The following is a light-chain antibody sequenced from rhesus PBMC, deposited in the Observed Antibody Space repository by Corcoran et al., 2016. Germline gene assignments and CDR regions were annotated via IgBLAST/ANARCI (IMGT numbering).Light chain of an antibody. J-gene: IGKJ1*01. Sequence: DIQMTQSPSSLSASVGDTVTITCRASQSISSWLAWYQQKPGKVPKLLIYKASSLQSGVPARFSGSGSGTDFTLTISSLQSEDFATYYCQQYSSSPRTFGQGTKVEIK. CDR3: QQYSSSPRT. CDR2: KAS. V-gene: IGKV1-22*01. CDR1: QSISSW.